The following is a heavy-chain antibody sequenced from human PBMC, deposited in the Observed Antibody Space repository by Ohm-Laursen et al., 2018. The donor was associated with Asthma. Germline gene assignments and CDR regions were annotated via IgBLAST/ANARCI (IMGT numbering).Heavy chain of an antibody. Sequence: RSLRLSCTASGFTFSSYAMHWVRQAPGKGLEWVAVISYDGSNKYYADSVKGRFTISRDNSKTTLHLQMNSLRAEDTAVYYCARGGAYCGGDCYPNDAFDIWGQGTMVTVSS. CDR1: GFTFSSYA. CDR3: ARGGAYCGGDCYPNDAFDI. CDR2: ISYDGSNK. D-gene: IGHD2-21*02. V-gene: IGHV3-30-3*01. J-gene: IGHJ3*02.